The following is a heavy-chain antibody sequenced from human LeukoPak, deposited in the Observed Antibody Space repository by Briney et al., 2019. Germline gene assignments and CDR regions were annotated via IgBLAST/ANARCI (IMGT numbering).Heavy chain of an antibody. Sequence: ASVKVFCKASGYTFTGYYMHWVRQAPGQGLEWMGWINPNSGGTNYAQKFQGRVTMTRDTSISTAYMELSRLRSDDTAVYYCAREAPHYYDSSGYSAYYYYYYMDVWGKGTTVTISS. J-gene: IGHJ6*03. CDR2: INPNSGGT. CDR1: GYTFTGYY. CDR3: AREAPHYYDSSGYSAYYYYYYMDV. D-gene: IGHD3-22*01. V-gene: IGHV1-2*02.